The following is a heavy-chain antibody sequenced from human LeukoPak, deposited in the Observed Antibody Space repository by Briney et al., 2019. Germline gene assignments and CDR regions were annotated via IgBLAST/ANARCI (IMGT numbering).Heavy chain of an antibody. CDR2: ISGSGGST. CDR3: AKDLGRWELLADY. CDR1: GFTFSSYA. J-gene: IGHJ4*02. V-gene: IGHV3-23*01. D-gene: IGHD1-26*01. Sequence: GGSLRFSCAASGFTFSSYAMSWVRQAPGKGLEWVSAISGSGGSTYYADSVKGRFTISRDNSKNTLYLQMNSLRAEDTAVYYCAKDLGRWELLADYWGQGTLVTVSS.